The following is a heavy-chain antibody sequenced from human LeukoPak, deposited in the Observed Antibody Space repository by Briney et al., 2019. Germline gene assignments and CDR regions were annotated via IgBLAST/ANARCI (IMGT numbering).Heavy chain of an antibody. V-gene: IGHV4-39*07. J-gene: IGHJ6*02. D-gene: IGHD6-13*01. Sequence: PSETLSLTCIVSGDSISSRTYYWGWIRQPPGKGLEWIGSMCYSGSTHYHPSLKSRVTISVDTSKNQFSLKLSSVTAADTAVYYCARVGAYSSSWRSGWYDQGPIDYYYYGMDVWGQGTTVTVSS. CDR2: MCYSGST. CDR3: ARVGAYSSSWRSGWYDQGPIDYYYYGMDV. CDR1: GDSISSRTYY.